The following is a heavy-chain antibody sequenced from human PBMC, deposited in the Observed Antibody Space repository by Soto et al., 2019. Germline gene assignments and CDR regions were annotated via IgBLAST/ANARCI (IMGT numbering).Heavy chain of an antibody. CDR1: GGTFSSYT. D-gene: IGHD5-12*01. Sequence: QVQLVQSGAEVKKPGSSVKVSCKASGGTFSSYTISWVRQAPGQGLEWMGRIIPILGIANYAQKFQGRVTITADKSTSTAYMELSSLRSEDTAVYYCAGDTSGYDFDPVPSWFDPWGQGTLVTVSS. CDR3: AGDTSGYDFDPVPSWFDP. CDR2: IIPILGIA. J-gene: IGHJ5*02. V-gene: IGHV1-69*08.